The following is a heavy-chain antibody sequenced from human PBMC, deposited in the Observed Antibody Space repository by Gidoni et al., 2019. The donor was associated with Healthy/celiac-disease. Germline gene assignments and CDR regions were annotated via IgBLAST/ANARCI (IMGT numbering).Heavy chain of an antibody. CDR3: AKDGFSN. CDR2: ISYDGSNK. D-gene: IGHD3-10*01. CDR1: GFTFSSYG. J-gene: IGHJ4*02. V-gene: IGHV3-30*18. Sequence: VQLVESGGRVVQPGRSLRLSCAASGFTFSSYGMHWVRQAPGKGLEWVAVISYDGSNKYYADSVKGRFTISRDNSKNTLYLQMNSLRAEDTAVYYCAKDGFSNWGQGTLVTVSS.